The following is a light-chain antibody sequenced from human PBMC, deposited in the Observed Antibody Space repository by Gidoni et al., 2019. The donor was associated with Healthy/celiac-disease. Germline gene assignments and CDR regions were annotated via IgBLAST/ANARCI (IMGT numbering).Light chain of an antibody. CDR2: KDS. CDR1: ALPKKY. Sequence: SYELTQPPSVSVSLGQMARITCSGEALPKKYAYWYQQKQGQFPVLVIYKDSERPSGIPERFSGSSSGTIVTLTISGVQAEDEADYYCLSADSSGTYQGVFGTGTKVTVL. V-gene: IGLV3-16*01. CDR3: LSADSSGTYQGV. J-gene: IGLJ1*01.